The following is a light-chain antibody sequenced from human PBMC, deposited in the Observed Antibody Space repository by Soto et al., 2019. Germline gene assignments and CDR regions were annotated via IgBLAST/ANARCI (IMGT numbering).Light chain of an antibody. CDR1: QSVSNY. V-gene: IGKV3-11*01. Sequence: EVVLTQSPATLSLSPGERATLSCRASQSVSNYLDWFQQKPGQAPRLLIFDASNRATGIPARFSGSGSGTDFTLTIRSLEPEDSAVYYCQQRSNWPPITFGQGKRLEIK. J-gene: IGKJ5*01. CDR3: QQRSNWPPIT. CDR2: DAS.